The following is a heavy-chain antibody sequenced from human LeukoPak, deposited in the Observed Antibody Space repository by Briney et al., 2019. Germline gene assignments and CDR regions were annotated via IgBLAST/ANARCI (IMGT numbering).Heavy chain of an antibody. CDR3: AIRQPRSSGTNKAQFDP. J-gene: IGHJ5*02. Sequence: SVKVSCKASGGTFSSYAISWVRQAPGQGLEWMGGIIPIFGTANYAQKFQGRVTITTDESTSTAYMELSSLRSEDTAVYYCAIRQPRSSGTNKAQFDPWGQGTLVTVSS. D-gene: IGHD3-10*01. CDR2: IIPIFGTA. CDR1: GGTFSSYA. V-gene: IGHV1-69*05.